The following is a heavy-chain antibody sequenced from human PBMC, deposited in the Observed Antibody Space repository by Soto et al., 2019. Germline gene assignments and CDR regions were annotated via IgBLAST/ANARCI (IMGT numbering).Heavy chain of an antibody. CDR2: INHSGST. V-gene: IGHV4-34*01. Sequence: TSETLSLTCAVYGGSFSGYYWIWIRQPPGKGLEWIGEINHSGSTNYNPSLKSRVTISVDTSKNQFSLKLSSVTAADTAVYYCARVLAAAGIWGQGTLVTVSS. CDR3: ARVLAAAGI. CDR1: GGSFSGYY. D-gene: IGHD6-13*01. J-gene: IGHJ4*02.